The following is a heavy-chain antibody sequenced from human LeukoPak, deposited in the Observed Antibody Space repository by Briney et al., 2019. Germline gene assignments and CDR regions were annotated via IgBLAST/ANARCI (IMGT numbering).Heavy chain of an antibody. V-gene: IGHV1-69*01. CDR1: GGTFSSYA. CDR3: ARDVESDYDYVWGSYRSDAFDI. CDR2: IIPIFGTA. Sequence: GSSVKVSCKASGGTFSSYAISWVRQAPGQGLEWMGGIIPIFGTANYAQKFQGRVTITADESTGTAYMELRSLRSDDTAVYYCARDVESDYDYVWGSYRSDAFDIWGQGTMVTVSS. J-gene: IGHJ3*02. D-gene: IGHD3-16*02.